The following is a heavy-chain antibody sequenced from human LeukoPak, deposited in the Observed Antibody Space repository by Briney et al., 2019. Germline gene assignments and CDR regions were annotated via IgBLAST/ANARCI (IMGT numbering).Heavy chain of an antibody. CDR1: GFTFSSYA. V-gene: IGHV3-23*01. D-gene: IGHD1-26*01. J-gene: IGHJ4*02. Sequence: PGGSLRLSCAASGFTFSSYAMSWVRQAPGKGLEWVSGISGSGGSTYYADSVKGRFTISRDNSKNTLYLQMNSLRAEDTAVYYCARERELLGEPYYFDYWGQGTLVTVSS. CDR2: ISGSGGST. CDR3: ARERELLGEPYYFDY.